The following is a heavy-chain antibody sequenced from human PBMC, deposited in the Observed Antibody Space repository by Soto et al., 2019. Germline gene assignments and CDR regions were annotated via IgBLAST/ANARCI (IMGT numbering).Heavy chain of an antibody. V-gene: IGHV5-51*01. J-gene: IGHJ4*02. CDR2: IYPGDSDT. CDR3: AGPDDSSGSSFDY. CDR1: GYSFTRYW. Sequence: GESLKLSCKGSGYSFTRYWIGWVRQMPGKGLEWMGIIYPGDSDTRYSPSFQGQVTISADKSISTAYLQWSSLKASDTAMYYCAGPDDSSGSSFDYWGQGTLVTVSS. D-gene: IGHD3-22*01.